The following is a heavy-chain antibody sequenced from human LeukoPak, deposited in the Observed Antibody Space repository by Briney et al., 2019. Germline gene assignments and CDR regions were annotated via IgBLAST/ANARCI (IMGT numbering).Heavy chain of an antibody. CDR3: ARVRGARMTTVTN. CDR1: GGSFSGYY. Sequence: ASETLSLTCAVYGGSFSGYYWSWIRQPPGKGLEWIGEINHSGSTNYNPSLKSRVTISVDTSKNQFSLKLSSVTAADTAVYYCARVRGARMTTVTNWGQGTLVTVSS. CDR2: INHSGST. J-gene: IGHJ4*02. V-gene: IGHV4-34*01. D-gene: IGHD4-17*01.